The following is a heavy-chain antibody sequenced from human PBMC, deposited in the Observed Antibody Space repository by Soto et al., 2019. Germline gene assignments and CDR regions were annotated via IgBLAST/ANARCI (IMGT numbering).Heavy chain of an antibody. V-gene: IGHV1-2*02. CDR2: INPNSGGT. D-gene: IGHD7-27*01. CDR1: GYTFTGYY. J-gene: IGHJ6*02. Sequence: ASVKVSCKASGYTFTGYYMHWVRQAPGQGLEWMGWINPNSGGTNYAQKFQGRVTMTRDTSISTAYMELSRLRSDDTAVYYCARVGKLGFYYYGMDVRGQGTTVTVSS. CDR3: ARVGKLGFYYYGMDV.